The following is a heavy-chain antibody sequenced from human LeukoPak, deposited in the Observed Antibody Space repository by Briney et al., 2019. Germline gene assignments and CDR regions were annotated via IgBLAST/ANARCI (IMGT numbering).Heavy chain of an antibody. CDR3: ARRAVGATLRFDP. Sequence: GASVKLSCKASGYTFTGYYMHWVRQAPGQGLEWMGWINPDSGGTNYAQKFQGRVTMTRDTSISTTYMELSRLRSDDTAVYYCARRAVGATLRFDPWGQGTLVTVSS. CDR1: GYTFTGYY. V-gene: IGHV1-2*02. J-gene: IGHJ5*02. CDR2: INPDSGGT. D-gene: IGHD1-26*01.